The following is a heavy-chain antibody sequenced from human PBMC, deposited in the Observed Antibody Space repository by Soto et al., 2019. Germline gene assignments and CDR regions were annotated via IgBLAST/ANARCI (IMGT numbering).Heavy chain of an antibody. V-gene: IGHV3-33*01. J-gene: IGHJ5*02. CDR1: GFTFSSYG. D-gene: IGHD2-8*02. CDR2: IWYDGSNK. CDR3: ARDDLVVYANGPLWFDP. Sequence: PGGSLILSCAASGFTFSSYGMHWVRQAPGKGLEWVAVIWYDGSNKYYADSVKGRFTISRDNSKNTLYLQMNSLRAEDTAVYYCARDDLVVYANGPLWFDPWGQGTLVTVSS.